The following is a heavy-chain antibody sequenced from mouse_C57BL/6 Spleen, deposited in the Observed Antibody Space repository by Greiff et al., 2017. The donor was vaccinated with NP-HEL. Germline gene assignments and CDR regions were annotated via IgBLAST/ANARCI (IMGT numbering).Heavy chain of an antibody. J-gene: IGHJ2*01. CDR1: GYTFTDYN. D-gene: IGHD2-4*01. V-gene: IGHV1-18*01. CDR2: INPNNGGT. CDR3: ARRAHYDYDPWYFDD. Sequence: EVKLQQSGPELVKPGASVKIPCKASGYTFTDYNMDWVKQSHGKSLEWIGDINPNNGGTIYNQKFKGKATLTVDKSSSTAYMERRSLTSQNTAVYYCARRAHYDYDPWYFDDWGQGTTLTVSS.